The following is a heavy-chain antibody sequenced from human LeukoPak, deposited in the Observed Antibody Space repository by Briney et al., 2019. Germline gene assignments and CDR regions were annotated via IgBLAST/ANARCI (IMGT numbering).Heavy chain of an antibody. J-gene: IGHJ4*02. CDR1: GFTFSSYA. Sequence: GGSLRLSCAASGFTFSSYAMSWVRQAPGKGLEWVSAISGSGGSTYYADSVKGRFTISRDNAKKSLYLQMNSLRAEDTAVYYCARDHSSSWNYFDYWGQGTLVTVSS. D-gene: IGHD6-13*01. CDR3: ARDHSSSWNYFDY. CDR2: ISGSGGST. V-gene: IGHV3-23*01.